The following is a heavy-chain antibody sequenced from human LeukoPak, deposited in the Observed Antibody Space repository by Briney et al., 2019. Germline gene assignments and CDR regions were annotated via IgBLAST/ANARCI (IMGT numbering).Heavy chain of an antibody. D-gene: IGHD3-22*01. CDR2: INHSGST. CDR3: ARARTYYYDSSGYLDV. J-gene: IGHJ6*02. Sequence: PSETLSLTCAVYGRSFSGYYWSWIRQPPGKGLEWIGEINHSGSTNYNPSLKSRVTISVDTSKNQFSLKLSSVTAADTAVYYCARARTYYYDSSGYLDVWGQGTTVTVSS. V-gene: IGHV4-34*01. CDR1: GRSFSGYY.